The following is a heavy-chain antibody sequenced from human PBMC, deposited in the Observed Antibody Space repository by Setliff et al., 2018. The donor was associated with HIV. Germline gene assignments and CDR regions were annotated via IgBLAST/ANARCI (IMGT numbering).Heavy chain of an antibody. CDR3: TRSVLQFFGVVVDFDF. Sequence: ASVKVSCKTSGYTFTAYYIYWVRQAPGHGLELMGRIHPNTGSTNYLQEFQGRVTITRDTSMSTVYMALTGLTSDDTAVYYCTRSVLQFFGVVVDFDFWGQGTLVTVSS. V-gene: IGHV1-2*06. D-gene: IGHD3-3*01. CDR1: GYTFTAYY. CDR2: IHPNTGST. J-gene: IGHJ4*02.